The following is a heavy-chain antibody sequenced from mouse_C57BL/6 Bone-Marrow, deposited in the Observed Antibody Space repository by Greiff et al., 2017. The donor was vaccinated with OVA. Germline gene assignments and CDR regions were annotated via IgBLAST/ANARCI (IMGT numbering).Heavy chain of an antibody. Sequence: QVQLQQPGAELVMPGASVKLSCKASGYTFTSYWMHWVKQRPGQGLEWIGEIDPSDSYTNYNQKFKGKSTLTVDKSSSTAYMQLSSLTSEDSAVYYCARYSNCDFEDWGKGTTLTVSS. CDR1: GYTFTSYW. CDR2: IDPSDSYT. V-gene: IGHV1-69*01. J-gene: IGHJ2*01. CDR3: ARYSNCDFED. D-gene: IGHD2-5*01.